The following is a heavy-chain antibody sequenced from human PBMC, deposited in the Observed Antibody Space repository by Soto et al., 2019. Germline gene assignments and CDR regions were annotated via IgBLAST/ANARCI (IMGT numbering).Heavy chain of an antibody. CDR1: GFPFSSYG. CDR3: AKKGAYRLKDAFDI. D-gene: IGHD2-8*01. V-gene: IGHV3-23*01. CDR2: ISSSDGST. J-gene: IGHJ3*02. Sequence: GGSLSLSCAASGFPFSSYGMSWVRQAPGKGLEWVSSISSSDGSTYYADSVKGRFTISRDNSKNTLYLQMNSLRAEDTAVYSCAKKGAYRLKDAFDIWGQGTMVTVSS.